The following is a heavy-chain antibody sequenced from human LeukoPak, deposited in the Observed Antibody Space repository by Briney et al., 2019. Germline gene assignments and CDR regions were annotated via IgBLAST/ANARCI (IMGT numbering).Heavy chain of an antibody. CDR2: IWFDGSKQ. V-gene: IGHV3-33*01. CDR1: GFTFSSHG. Sequence: GSSLRLSCAAAGFTFSSHGFHWVRQAPGKGLEWVAAIWFDGSKQCYADSVKGRFTVSRDDSKNTLYLQMNSLRADDTAVYYCARDPQSSMDVWGQGTTVTVSS. J-gene: IGHJ6*02. CDR3: ARDPQSSMDV.